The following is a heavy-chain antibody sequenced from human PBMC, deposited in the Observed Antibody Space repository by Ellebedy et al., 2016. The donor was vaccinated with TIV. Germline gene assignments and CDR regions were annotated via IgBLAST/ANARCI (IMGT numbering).Heavy chain of an antibody. CDR3: ARTTTMTTFGAFDF. J-gene: IGHJ3*01. V-gene: IGHV3-23*01. CDR2: ISGSGGST. CDR1: GLPFSTYN. Sequence: GESLKISCAASGLPFSTYNMNWVRQAPGKGLEWVSGISGSGGSTYYADSVKGRFTISRDNSKNTLYLQLNSLRAEDTALYYCARTTTMTTFGAFDFWGQGTMVTVSS. D-gene: IGHD3-16*01.